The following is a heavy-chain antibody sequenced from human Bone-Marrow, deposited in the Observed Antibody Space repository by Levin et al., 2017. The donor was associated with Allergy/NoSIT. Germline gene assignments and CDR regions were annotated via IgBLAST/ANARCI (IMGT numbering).Heavy chain of an antibody. CDR1: GFTVINNY. J-gene: IGHJ4*02. CDR2: IYSGGDT. V-gene: IGHV3-66*01. Sequence: PGGSLRLSCAASGFTVINNYMRWVRQAPGKGLEWVSLIYSGGDTYYADSVRGRFIISRDSSKNTMYLQMNNLRVEDTAVYYCARDKEDYWGQGTLVTVSS. CDR3: ARDKEDY.